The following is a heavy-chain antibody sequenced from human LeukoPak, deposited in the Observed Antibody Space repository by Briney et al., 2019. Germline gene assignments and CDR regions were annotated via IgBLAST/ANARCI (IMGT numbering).Heavy chain of an antibody. J-gene: IGHJ4*02. CDR1: GFTFSSYG. CDR3: ARALRGEYFDY. CDR2: IRYDGSKK. V-gene: IGHV3-30*02. Sequence: PGGSLRLSCAASGFTFSSYGMHWVRQAPGKGLEWVAFIRYDGSKKYYADSVKGRFTISRDNSKNTLYLQMNSLRAEDTAVYYCARALRGEYFDYWGQGTLVTVSS.